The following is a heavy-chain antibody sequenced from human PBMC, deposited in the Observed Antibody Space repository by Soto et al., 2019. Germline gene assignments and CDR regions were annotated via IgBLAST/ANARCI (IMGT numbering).Heavy chain of an antibody. Sequence: PSETLSLTCAVYGGSFSGYYWSWIRQPPGKGLEWIGEINHSGSTNYNPSLKSRVTISVDTSKNQFSLKLSSVTAADTAVYYCARDHRNLGMGGDLWGQGTLVTVSS. CDR2: INHSGST. D-gene: IGHD1-26*01. CDR1: GGSFSGYY. J-gene: IGHJ5*02. CDR3: ARDHRNLGMGGDL. V-gene: IGHV4-34*01.